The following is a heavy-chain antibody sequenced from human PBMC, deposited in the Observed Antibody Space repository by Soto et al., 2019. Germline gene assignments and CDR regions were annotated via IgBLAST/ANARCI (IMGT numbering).Heavy chain of an antibody. Sequence: LSLTCTVSGGSVSSGIYYWSWLRQPPGKELEWIGYVFHNGNTNYNPLLKSRVTISLDTSKNQFSLKLTSVTAADTAVYYCAREEQIVQFDSRGQGTVVTVSS. CDR3: AREEQIVQFDS. D-gene: IGHD6-6*01. J-gene: IGHJ4*02. V-gene: IGHV4-61*01. CDR2: VFHNGNT. CDR1: GGSVSSGIYY.